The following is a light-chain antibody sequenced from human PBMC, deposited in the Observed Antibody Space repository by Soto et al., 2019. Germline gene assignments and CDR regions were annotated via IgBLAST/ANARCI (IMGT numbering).Light chain of an antibody. Sequence: QSALTQPASVAGSPGQSITISCTGTSSDVGGYNYVYWYQQHPGKAPKLMIYDVSNRPSGVSNRFSGSKSGNTASLTISGLQAEEAADYPCSSYTSSSTLYVFGTGTKLTVL. CDR3: SSYTSSSTLYV. CDR1: SSDVGGYNY. CDR2: DVS. J-gene: IGLJ1*01. V-gene: IGLV2-14*01.